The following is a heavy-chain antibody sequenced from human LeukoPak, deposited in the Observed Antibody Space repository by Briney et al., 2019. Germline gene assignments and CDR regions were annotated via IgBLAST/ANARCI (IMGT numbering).Heavy chain of an antibody. Sequence: GGSLRLSCAAFGFSVSSNYISWVRQAPGKGLEWVSVIYSDGSTKYADSVKARFTISRDNSKSTVYLQMNSLRVEDTAVYYCARATLDNWGQGTLVTVSS. CDR1: GFSVSSNY. CDR3: ARATLDN. J-gene: IGHJ4*02. CDR2: IYSDGST. V-gene: IGHV3-53*01.